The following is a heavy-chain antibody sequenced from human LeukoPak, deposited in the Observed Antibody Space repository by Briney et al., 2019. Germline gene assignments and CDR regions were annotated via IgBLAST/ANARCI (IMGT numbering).Heavy chain of an antibody. CDR2: IKQDGSEK. D-gene: IGHD4-23*01. J-gene: IGHJ4*02. CDR1: GFTFSSYA. CDR3: AREWPDYGGNSDY. V-gene: IGHV3-7*03. Sequence: GGSLRLSCAASGFTFSSYAMSWVRQAPGKGLEWVANIKQDGSEKYYVDSVKGRFTISRDNAKNSLYLQMNSLRAEDTAVYYCAREWPDYGGNSDYWGQGTLVTVSS.